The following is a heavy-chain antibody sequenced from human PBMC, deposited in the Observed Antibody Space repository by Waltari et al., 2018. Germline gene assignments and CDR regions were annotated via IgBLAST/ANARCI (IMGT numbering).Heavy chain of an antibody. Sequence: QVQLQESGPGLVKPSETLSLICSVSGGSIRTHFWGWIRQPPGQPLAWIGNIYSSGSTNYNPSLTSRVTISLYIAKNLFSLKLRSVSAADTAVYYCARASYGSGSSWFDPWGQGNLVTVSS. J-gene: IGHJ5*02. V-gene: IGHV4-59*11. CDR2: IYSSGST. CDR1: GGSIRTHF. D-gene: IGHD3-10*01. CDR3: ARASYGSGSSWFDP.